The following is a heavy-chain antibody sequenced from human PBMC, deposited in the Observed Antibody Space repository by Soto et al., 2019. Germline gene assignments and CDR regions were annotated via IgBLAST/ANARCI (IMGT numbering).Heavy chain of an antibody. CDR1: GFTFSRYC. V-gene: IGHV3-33*01. D-gene: IGHD3-10*01. Sequence: PGGSLRLSCEASGFTFSRYCMHWVRQAPGRGLEWVELIYGDGSKQYYTDSVKGRFTIYRDNAKNTLFLEMSVLRAEDTAVYYCARDDDGEQKAFDVWGQGTMVTVSS. CDR2: IYGDGSKQ. J-gene: IGHJ3*01. CDR3: ARDDDGEQKAFDV.